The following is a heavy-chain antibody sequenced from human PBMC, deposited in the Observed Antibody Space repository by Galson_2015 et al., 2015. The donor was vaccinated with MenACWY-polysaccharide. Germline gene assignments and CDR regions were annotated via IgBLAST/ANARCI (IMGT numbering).Heavy chain of an antibody. J-gene: IGHJ6*03. V-gene: IGHV3-33*01. CDR1: GFIFCNFG. D-gene: IGHD4-11*01. CDR2: IWSDGSGV. Sequence: SLRLSCAASGFIFCNFGMHWVRQAPGKGLEWVAVIWSDGSGVYHADSVRGRLTTSRDNSKNTLCLQMNSLRAEDTAVYYCARDRTVNHYMDVWGKGTTVTVSS. CDR3: ARDRTVNHYMDV.